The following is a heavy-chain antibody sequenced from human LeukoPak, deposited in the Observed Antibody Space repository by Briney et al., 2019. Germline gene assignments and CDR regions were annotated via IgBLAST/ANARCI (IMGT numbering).Heavy chain of an antibody. CDR2: IYYSGST. Sequence: PSETLSLTCTVSGGSISSYYWSWIRQPPGKGLEWIGYIYYSGSTNYNPSLKSRVTISVDTSKNQFSLKLSSVTAADTAVYYCARENVGAMRLSGYVDYWGQGTLVTVSS. D-gene: IGHD1-26*01. J-gene: IGHJ4*02. CDR1: GGSISSYY. V-gene: IGHV4-59*01. CDR3: ARENVGAMRLSGYVDY.